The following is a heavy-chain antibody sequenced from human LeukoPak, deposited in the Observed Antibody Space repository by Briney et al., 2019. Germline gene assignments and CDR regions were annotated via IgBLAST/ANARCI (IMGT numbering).Heavy chain of an antibody. Sequence: SETLSLTCAVYGGSFSGYYWNWIRQPPGKGLEWIGEINHSGSTNYNPSLKSRVTISVDTSKNQFSLKLTSVTAADTAAYYCVGRSRSGSGWLIEYWGQGTLVTVSS. J-gene: IGHJ4*02. CDR1: GGSFSGYY. CDR3: VGRSRSGSGWLIEY. CDR2: INHSGST. V-gene: IGHV4-34*01. D-gene: IGHD6-19*01.